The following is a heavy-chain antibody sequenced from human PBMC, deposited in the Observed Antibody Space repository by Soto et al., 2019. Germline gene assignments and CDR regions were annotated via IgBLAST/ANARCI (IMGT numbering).Heavy chain of an antibody. CDR2: INAGNGNT. Sequence: GASVKVSCKASGYTFTSYAMHWVRQAPGQRLEWMGWINAGNGNTKYSQKFQGRVTITRDTSANTAYMELSSLRSEDTAVYYCARSGSTVTTFHYYYYMDVWGKGTTVTVSS. V-gene: IGHV1-3*01. CDR3: ARSGSTVTTFHYYYYMDV. CDR1: GYTFTSYA. D-gene: IGHD4-17*01. J-gene: IGHJ6*03.